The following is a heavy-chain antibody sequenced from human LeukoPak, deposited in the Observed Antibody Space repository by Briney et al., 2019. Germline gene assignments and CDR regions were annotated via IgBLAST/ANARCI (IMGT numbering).Heavy chain of an antibody. D-gene: IGHD3-10*01. CDR2: INHSGST. V-gene: IGHV4-34*01. CDR3: ARARGFGEPLFDY. CDR1: GGSFSGYY. Sequence: SETLSLTCAVYGGSFSGYYWSWIRQPPGKGLEWIGEINHSGSTNYNPSLKSRVTISVDTSKNQFSLKLSSVTAADTAVYYCARARGFGEPLFDYWGQGTLVTVSS. J-gene: IGHJ4*02.